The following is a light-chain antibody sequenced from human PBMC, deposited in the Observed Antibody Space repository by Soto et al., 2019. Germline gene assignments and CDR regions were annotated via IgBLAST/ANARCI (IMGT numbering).Light chain of an antibody. J-gene: IGKJ1*01. CDR3: QQYGSSLGT. Sequence: IVMTQSPSSLSGSPGERATLSCRASQSVATNLAWYQQKPGQPPRLLIYGASTRATGIPARFSGSGSGTDFTLTISRLEPEDFAVYYCQQYGSSLGTFGHGTKVDI. CDR1: QSVATN. V-gene: IGKV3-15*01. CDR2: GAS.